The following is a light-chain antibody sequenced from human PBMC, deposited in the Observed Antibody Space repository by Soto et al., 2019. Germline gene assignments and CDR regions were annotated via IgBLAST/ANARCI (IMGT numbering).Light chain of an antibody. Sequence: EIVLTQSPGTLSLSPGERATLSCRASQSVSSSYLAWYQQKPGQAPRLLIYGASSRATGIPDRFSGSVSGTDFTFTISRLEPEDFAVYYCQQYGSSSWTFGQGTKVEIK. CDR3: QQYGSSSWT. J-gene: IGKJ1*01. V-gene: IGKV3-20*01. CDR1: QSVSSSY. CDR2: GAS.